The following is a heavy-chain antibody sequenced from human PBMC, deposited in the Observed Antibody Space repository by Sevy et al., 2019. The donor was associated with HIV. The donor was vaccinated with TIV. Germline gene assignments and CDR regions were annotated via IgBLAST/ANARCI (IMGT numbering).Heavy chain of an antibody. CDR1: GGSFSGYY. D-gene: IGHD2-2*01. J-gene: IGHJ3*02. CDR3: ARHCGSTSCSHAFDI. V-gene: IGHV4-34*01. CDR2: INHSGST. Sequence: SETLSLTCAGYGGSFSGYYWSWIRQPPGKGLEWIGEINHSGSTNYNPSLKSRVTISVDTSQNQFSLKLSSVTAADTAVYYCARHCGSTSCSHAFDIWGQGTMVTVSS.